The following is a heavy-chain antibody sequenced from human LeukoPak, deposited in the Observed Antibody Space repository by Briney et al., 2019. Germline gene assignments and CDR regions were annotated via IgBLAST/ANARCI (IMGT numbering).Heavy chain of an antibody. Sequence: PGGSLRLSCAASGFAFNTYAMHWVRQAPGKGLEWVAVISYDGSNKYYADSVKGRFTISRDNSKNTLYLQMNSLRAEDTAVYYCARGGTTVVNYYYYGMDVWGQGTTVTVSS. CDR2: ISYDGSNK. V-gene: IGHV3-30*03. D-gene: IGHD4-23*01. CDR1: GFAFNTYA. CDR3: ARGGTTVVNYYYYGMDV. J-gene: IGHJ6*02.